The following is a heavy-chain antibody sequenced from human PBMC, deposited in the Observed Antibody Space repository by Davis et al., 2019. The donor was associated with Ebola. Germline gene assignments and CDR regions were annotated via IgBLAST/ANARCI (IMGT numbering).Heavy chain of an antibody. CDR2: ISSDTNNK. J-gene: IGHJ4*01. D-gene: IGHD3-10*01. CDR1: GFTFSHYG. CDR3: ARDPGFLRLVGAYYFDY. Sequence: GESLKISCAASGFTFSHYGMHWVRQSPGKGLEWVAVISSDTNNKFYADSVKGRFTISRDNSKNTLFLQVNSLRIEDTAVYYCARDPGFLRLVGAYYFDYWGHGTLVTVSS. V-gene: IGHV3-30*03.